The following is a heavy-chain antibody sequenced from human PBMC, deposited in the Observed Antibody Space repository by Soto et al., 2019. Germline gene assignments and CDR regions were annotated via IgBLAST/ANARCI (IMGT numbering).Heavy chain of an antibody. V-gene: IGHV3-74*01. CDR2: INGDGSST. Sequence: EVQLVESGGGLVQPGGSLRLSCAASGFTFSGHWMHWVRQAPGKGLVWVSRINGDGSSTNYADFVKGRFTISRDNAGSTLYLQMNSLRAEDTAVYYCASPVVPAAMGGPYFYGIDVWGQGTTVTVSS. J-gene: IGHJ6*02. CDR1: GFTFSGHW. CDR3: ASPVVPAAMGGPYFYGIDV. D-gene: IGHD2-2*01.